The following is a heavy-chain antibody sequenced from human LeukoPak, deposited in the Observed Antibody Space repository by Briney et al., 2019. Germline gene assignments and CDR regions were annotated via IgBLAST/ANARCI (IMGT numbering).Heavy chain of an antibody. CDR2: IYYRGST. Sequence: SETLSLTCTVSGGSISSGGYYWSWIRQHPGKGLEWIGYIYYRGSTYYNPSLKSRVTISVDTSKNQFSLKLSSVTAADTAVYYCARDNYYDSSGYYYFDYWGQGTLVTVSS. J-gene: IGHJ4*02. CDR1: GGSISSGGYY. D-gene: IGHD3-22*01. CDR3: ARDNYYDSSGYYYFDY. V-gene: IGHV4-31*03.